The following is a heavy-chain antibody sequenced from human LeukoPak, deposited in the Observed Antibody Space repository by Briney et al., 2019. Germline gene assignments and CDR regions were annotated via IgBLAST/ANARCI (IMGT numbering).Heavy chain of an antibody. CDR1: GGSISSSTYY. CDR3: ARGVEGFDY. V-gene: IGHV4-30-2*01. J-gene: IGHJ4*02. Sequence: SETLSLTRTVSGGSISSSTYYWAWIRQPPGKGLEWIGYIYHSGSTYYNPSLNTRVTISLDRSKNQFSLELSSVTAADTAVYYCARGVEGFDYWGQGTLVTVSS. CDR2: IYHSGST.